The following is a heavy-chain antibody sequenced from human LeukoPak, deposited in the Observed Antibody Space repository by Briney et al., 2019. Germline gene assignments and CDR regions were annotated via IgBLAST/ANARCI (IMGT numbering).Heavy chain of an antibody. Sequence: SETLSLTCTVSGGSISSGGYYWSWIRQHPGKGLEWIGYIYYSGSTYYNPSLKSRVTISVDTSKNQFSLKLSSVTAADTAVYYCARGYCSSTSCYTGGYNWFDPWGQGTLVTVSS. CDR1: GGSISSGGYY. CDR2: IYYSGST. D-gene: IGHD2-2*02. V-gene: IGHV4-31*03. J-gene: IGHJ5*02. CDR3: ARGYCSSTSCYTGGYNWFDP.